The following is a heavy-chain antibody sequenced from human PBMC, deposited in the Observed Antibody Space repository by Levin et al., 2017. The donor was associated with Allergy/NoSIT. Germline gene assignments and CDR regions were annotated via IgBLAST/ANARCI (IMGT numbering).Heavy chain of an antibody. V-gene: IGHV3-30*18. CDR2: ISYDGSNK. Sequence: GGSLRLSCAASGFTFSSYGMHWVRQAPGKGLEWVAVISYDGSNKYYADSVKGRFTISRDNSKNMLYLQMNSLRAEDTAVYYCAKDGIAVAGTLADAFDIWGQGTMVTVSS. D-gene: IGHD6-19*01. J-gene: IGHJ3*02. CDR3: AKDGIAVAGTLADAFDI. CDR1: GFTFSSYG.